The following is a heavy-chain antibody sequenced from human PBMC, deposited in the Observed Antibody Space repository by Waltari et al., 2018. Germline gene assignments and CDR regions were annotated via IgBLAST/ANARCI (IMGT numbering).Heavy chain of an antibody. CDR3: ARHYVSSGWYEDY. Sequence: QVQLQQWGAGLLKPSETLSLTCAVYGGSFGGYYWSWIRQPPGEGLEWSGEINHSGITSYNPALQSRVTIAVDTSKNQLSLKLGSVTAADTAVYYCARHYVSSGWYEDYWGQGTLVTVSS. CDR1: GGSFGGYY. D-gene: IGHD6-19*01. V-gene: IGHV4-34*01. CDR2: INHSGIT. J-gene: IGHJ4*02.